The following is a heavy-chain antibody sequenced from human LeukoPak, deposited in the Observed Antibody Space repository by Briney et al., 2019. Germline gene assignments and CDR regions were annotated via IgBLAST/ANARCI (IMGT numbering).Heavy chain of an antibody. CDR3: ARGQENYGYTFDY. CDR2: ISSSSSYI. D-gene: IGHD1-7*01. CDR1: GFTFSGYA. V-gene: IGHV3-21*01. Sequence: PGGSLRLSCAASGFTFSGYAMHWVRQAPGKGLEWVSSISSSSSYIYYADSVKGRFTISRDNAKNSLFLQMNSLRAEDTAVYYCARGQENYGYTFDYWGQGTLVTVSS. J-gene: IGHJ4*02.